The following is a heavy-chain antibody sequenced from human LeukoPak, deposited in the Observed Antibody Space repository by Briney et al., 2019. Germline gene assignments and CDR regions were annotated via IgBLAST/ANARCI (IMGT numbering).Heavy chain of an antibody. Sequence: SVKVSCKASGYTFTSYGISWVRQAPGQGLEWMGRIIPILGIANYAQKFQGRVTITTDTSTSTAYMELSSLRSEDTAVYYCARDMGFWSGYQAFDYWGQGTLVTVSS. D-gene: IGHD3-3*01. CDR3: ARDMGFWSGYQAFDY. V-gene: IGHV1-69*04. J-gene: IGHJ4*02. CDR1: GYTFTSYG. CDR2: IIPILGIA.